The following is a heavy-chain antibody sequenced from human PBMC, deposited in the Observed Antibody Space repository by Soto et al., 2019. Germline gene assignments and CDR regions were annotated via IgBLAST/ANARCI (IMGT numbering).Heavy chain of an antibody. CDR1: GYSFTNYG. V-gene: IGHV1-18*04. Sequence: QVQLVQSGAEVKKPGASVKVSCKASGYSFTNYGISWVRQAPGQGPEWMGWISGHNGDTNHPQSRPGRVTITTHTPSNTAYMELRRLRSDATAVYYCAIHRFNYCDNTVYYYFDYWGQGTLVTVSS. J-gene: IGHJ4*02. CDR2: ISGHNGDT. D-gene: IGHD3-22*01. CDR3: AIHRFNYCDNTVYYYFDY.